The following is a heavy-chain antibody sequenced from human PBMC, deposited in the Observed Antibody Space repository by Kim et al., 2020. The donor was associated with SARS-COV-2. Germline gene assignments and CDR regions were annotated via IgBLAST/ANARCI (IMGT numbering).Heavy chain of an antibody. V-gene: IGHV3-23*01. Sequence: GGSLRLSCAASGFTFSSYAMSWVRQAPGKGLEWVSAISGSGGSTYYADSVKGRFTISRENSKNTLYLQMNILRAEDTAVYYCAKAGGDLGYCSSTSCYRCYYFCGMDVLGQGTTVPVSS. CDR3: AKAGGDLGYCSSTSCYRCYYFCGMDV. CDR1: GFTFSSYA. CDR2: ISGSGGST. D-gene: IGHD2-2*01. J-gene: IGHJ6*02.